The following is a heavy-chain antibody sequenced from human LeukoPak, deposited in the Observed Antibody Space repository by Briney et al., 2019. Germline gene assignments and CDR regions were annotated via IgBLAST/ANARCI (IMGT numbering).Heavy chain of an antibody. J-gene: IGHJ3*02. CDR3: ARNAYCGGDCYDAFGI. CDR2: IIPIFGTA. V-gene: IGHV1-69*05. Sequence: ASVKVSCKASGGTFSSYAISWVRQAPGQGLEWMGGIIPIFGTANYAQKFQGRVTITTDESTSTAYMELSSLRSEDTAVYYCARNAYCGGDCYDAFGIWGQGTMVTVSS. D-gene: IGHD2-21*02. CDR1: GGTFSSYA.